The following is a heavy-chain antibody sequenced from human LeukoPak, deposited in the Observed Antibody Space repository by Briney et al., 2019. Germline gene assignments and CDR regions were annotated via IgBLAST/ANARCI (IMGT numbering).Heavy chain of an antibody. V-gene: IGHV4-34*01. CDR1: GGSFSGYY. Sequence: SETLSLTCAVYGGSFSGYYWSWIRQPPGKGLEWIGEINHSGSTNYNPSLKSRVTISVDTSKNQFSLKLSSVTAADTAVYYCARDSDYYGSGTDLGGYYYYYMDVWGKGTTVTISS. J-gene: IGHJ6*03. CDR2: INHSGST. D-gene: IGHD3-10*01. CDR3: ARDSDYYGSGTDLGGYYYYYMDV.